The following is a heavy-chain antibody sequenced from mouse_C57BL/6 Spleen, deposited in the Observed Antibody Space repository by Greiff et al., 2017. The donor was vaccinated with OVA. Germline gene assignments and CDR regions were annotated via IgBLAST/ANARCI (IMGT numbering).Heavy chain of an antibody. V-gene: IGHV1-55*01. CDR2: IYPGSGST. J-gene: IGHJ4*01. CDR1: GYTFTSYW. D-gene: IGHD1-1*01. Sequence: VQLQQSGAELVKPGASVKMSCKASGYTFTSYWITWVKQRPGQGLEWIGDIYPGSGSTNYNEKFKSKATLTVDTSSSTAYMQLSSLTSEDSAVYYCARGDYGSSSYYAMDYWGQGTSVTVSS. CDR3: ARGDYGSSSYYAMDY.